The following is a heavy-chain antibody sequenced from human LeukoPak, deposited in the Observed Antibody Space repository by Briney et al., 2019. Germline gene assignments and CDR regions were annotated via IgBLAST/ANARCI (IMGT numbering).Heavy chain of an antibody. CDR2: LNPNSGNT. CDR1: GSTFTSYY. V-gene: IGHV1-8*01. Sequence: GASVKVSCKASGSTFTSYYINWVRQATGHGLEWMGWLNPNSGNTGYAQKFQGRVTMTRNTSISTAYMELSSLRSEDTAVYYCARVEGYCSGGSCYRRPPGDYWGQGTLVTVSS. J-gene: IGHJ4*02. D-gene: IGHD2-15*01. CDR3: ARVEGYCSGGSCYRRPPGDY.